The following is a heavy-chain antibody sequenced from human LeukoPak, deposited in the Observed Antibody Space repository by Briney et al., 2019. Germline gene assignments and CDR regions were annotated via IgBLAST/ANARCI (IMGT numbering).Heavy chain of an antibody. CDR3: ATANRDDFDY. J-gene: IGHJ4*02. CDR2: ISSSGSTI. V-gene: IGHV3-11*04. CDR1: GFTVSDYY. D-gene: IGHD5-24*01. Sequence: RGALRLSCAASGFTVSDYYMSWIRQAPGKGLEWVSYISSSGSTIYYADSVKGRFTISRDNAKNSLYLQMNSLIAEDTAVYYCATANRDDFDYWGQGTLVTVSS.